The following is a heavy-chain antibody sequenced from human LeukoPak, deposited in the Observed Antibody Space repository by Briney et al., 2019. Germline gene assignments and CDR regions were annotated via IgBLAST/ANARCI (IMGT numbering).Heavy chain of an antibody. V-gene: IGHV1-46*01. CDR2: IDPSGGST. CDR3: ARDHYYDSSGYGFDY. CDR1: GYTFTSYY. J-gene: IGHJ4*02. D-gene: IGHD3-22*01. Sequence: ASVKVSCKASGYTFTSYYMHWVRQAPGQGLEWMGIIDPSGGSTSYAQKFQGRVTMTRDTSTSTVYMELSSLRSEDTAVYYCARDHYYDSSGYGFDYWGQGTLVTVSS.